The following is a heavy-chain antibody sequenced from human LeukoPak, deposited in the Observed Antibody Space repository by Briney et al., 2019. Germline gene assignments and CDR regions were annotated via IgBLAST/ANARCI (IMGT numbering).Heavy chain of an antibody. CDR1: GGSCSGYY. CDR3: ARESRRYYYDSSGYYYNDY. J-gene: IGHJ4*02. D-gene: IGHD3-22*01. CDR2: INHSGST. Sequence: SETLSLTCAVYGGSCSGYYWSWIRQPPGKGLEWIGEINHSGSTNYNPSLKSRVTISVDTSKNQFSLKLSSVTAADTAVYYCARESRRYYYDSSGYYYNDYWGQGTLVTVSS. V-gene: IGHV4-34*01.